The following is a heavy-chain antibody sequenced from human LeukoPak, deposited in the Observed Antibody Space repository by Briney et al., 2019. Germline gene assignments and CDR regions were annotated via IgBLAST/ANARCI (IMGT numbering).Heavy chain of an antibody. Sequence: GGSLRLSCAASGFTFSSYAMTWVRQAPGKGLEWVSGIGGSGYSTYYADSVKGRFTISRDNSKSTLYLQMSSLRAEDTAVYYCAKEKYYYVTSGYYPFDYWGQGTLVTVSS. CDR2: IGGSGYST. J-gene: IGHJ4*02. CDR1: GFTFSSYA. D-gene: IGHD3-22*01. V-gene: IGHV3-23*01. CDR3: AKEKYYYVTSGYYPFDY.